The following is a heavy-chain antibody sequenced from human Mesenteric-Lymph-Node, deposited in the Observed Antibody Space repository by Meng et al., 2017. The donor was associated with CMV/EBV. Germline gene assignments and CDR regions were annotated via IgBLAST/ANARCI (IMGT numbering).Heavy chain of an antibody. V-gene: IGHV3-23*01. D-gene: IGHD2-2*02. J-gene: IGHJ5*02. CDR2: ISGGGHRT. CDR3: AKLVVPAAIEENWFDP. CDR1: GFTFSYYA. Sequence: GESLKISCAASGFTFSYYAMSWVRQAPGKGLEWVSVISGGGHRTYYADSVKGRLTISRDNSKNTLYLQMNSLRAEDTAIYYCAKLVVPAAIEENWFDPWGQGTLVTVSS.